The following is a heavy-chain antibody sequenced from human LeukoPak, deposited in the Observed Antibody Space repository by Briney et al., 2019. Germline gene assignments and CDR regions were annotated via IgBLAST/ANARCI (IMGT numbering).Heavy chain of an antibody. V-gene: IGHV3-21*01. Sequence: GGSLRLSCAASGFTFSRYSMNWVRQAPGKGLEWVSSISSSSYILYAASVKGRFTISRGNAQNSLFLQINSLRAEDTAVYYCARQGPYGDYSHWGQGTMVTVSS. CDR1: GFTFSRYS. J-gene: IGHJ4*02. CDR2: ISSSSYI. CDR3: ARQGPYGDYSH. D-gene: IGHD4-17*01.